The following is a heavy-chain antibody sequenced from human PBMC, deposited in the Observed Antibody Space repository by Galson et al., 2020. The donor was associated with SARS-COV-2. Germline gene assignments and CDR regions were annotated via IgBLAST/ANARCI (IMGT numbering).Heavy chain of an antibody. J-gene: IGHJ3*02. CDR1: GFTFSSYG. D-gene: IGHD3-22*01. V-gene: IGHV3-30*18. Sequence: SCAASGFTFSSYGMHWVRQAPGKGLEWVAVISYDGSNNYYADSVKGRFTISRDNSKNTLYLQMNSLRAEDTAVYYCAQEYYYGSSGYYCVDAFDIWGQGTMVTVSS. CDR3: AQEYYYGSSGYYCVDAFDI. CDR2: ISYDGSNN.